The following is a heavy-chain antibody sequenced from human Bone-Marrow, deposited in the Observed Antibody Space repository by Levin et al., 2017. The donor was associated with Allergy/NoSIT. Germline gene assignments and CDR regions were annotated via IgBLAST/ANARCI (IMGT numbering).Heavy chain of an antibody. CDR2: IYTGGGT. Sequence: GGSLRLSCAASGFTVSSNYMSWVRQAPGKGLEWVSVIYTGGGTFYADSVKGRFTISRDNSKNSLYLQMNRLRAADTAVYYCVRDKETMPPGFHCYYYMDVWGKGTTVTVSS. CDR1: GFTVSSNY. CDR3: VRDKETMPPGFHCYYYMDV. V-gene: IGHV3-53*01. D-gene: IGHD1-1*01. J-gene: IGHJ6*03.